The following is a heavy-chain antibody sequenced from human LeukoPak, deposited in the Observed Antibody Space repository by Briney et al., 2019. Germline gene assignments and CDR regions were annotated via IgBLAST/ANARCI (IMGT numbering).Heavy chain of an antibody. Sequence: ASVKVSCKASGYTFTSYYMHWVRQAPGQGLEWMGIINPSGGSTSYAQKFQGRVTMTRDMSTSTVYMELSSLRSEDTAVYYCARDDEIAAAGTSVDYWGQGTLVTVSS. D-gene: IGHD6-13*01. V-gene: IGHV1-46*01. CDR3: ARDDEIAAAGTSVDY. J-gene: IGHJ4*02. CDR2: INPSGGST. CDR1: GYTFTSYY.